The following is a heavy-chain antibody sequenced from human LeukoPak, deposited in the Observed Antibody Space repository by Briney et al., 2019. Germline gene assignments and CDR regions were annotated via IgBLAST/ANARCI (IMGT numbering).Heavy chain of an antibody. V-gene: IGHV4-59*01. D-gene: IGHD2-15*01. Sequence: PSETLSLTCTVSGGSISSYYWSWIRQPPGKGLEWIGYIYYSGSTNYNPSLKSRVTISVDTSKNQFSLKLSSVTAADTAVYYCARVGVDCSGGSCSIHYFDYWGQGTLVTVSS. J-gene: IGHJ4*02. CDR2: IYYSGST. CDR1: GGSISSYY. CDR3: ARVGVDCSGGSCSIHYFDY.